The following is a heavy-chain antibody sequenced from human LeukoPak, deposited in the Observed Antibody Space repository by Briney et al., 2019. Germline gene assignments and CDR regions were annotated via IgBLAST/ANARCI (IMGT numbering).Heavy chain of an antibody. D-gene: IGHD3-9*01. CDR3: ARVELRYSSMDV. CDR2: ISGSGGST. Sequence: PGGSLRLSCAASGFTFSSYAMSWVRQAPGKGLEWVSAISGSGGSTYYADSVKGRFTISRDNAKNSLYLQMNSLRAEDTAVYYCARVELRYSSMDVRGQGTTVTVSS. CDR1: GFTFSSYA. J-gene: IGHJ6*02. V-gene: IGHV3-23*01.